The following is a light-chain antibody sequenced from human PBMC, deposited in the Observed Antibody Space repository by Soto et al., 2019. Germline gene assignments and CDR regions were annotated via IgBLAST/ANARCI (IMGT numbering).Light chain of an antibody. CDR3: QKYNSAHSYS. V-gene: IGKV1-27*01. CDR2: GAS. J-gene: IGKJ1*01. CDR1: QGITNY. Sequence: DVQMTQSPSSLSASVGDRVTLTCRASQGITNYLDWYQQKPGKVPKLLIYGASTLQSGVPSRFSGSGSGTDFTLTIASLQPEDVATYYCQKYNSAHSYSFGQGTKVEIK.